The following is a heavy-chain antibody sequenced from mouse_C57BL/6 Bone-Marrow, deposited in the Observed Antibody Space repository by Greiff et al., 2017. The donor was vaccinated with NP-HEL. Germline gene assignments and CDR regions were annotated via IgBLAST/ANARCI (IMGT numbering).Heavy chain of an antibody. Sequence: VQLQESDAELVKPGASVKISCKASGYTFTDYSIHWMKQRPGQGLEWIGYIYPRDGSTKYNEKFKSLNTLTADKSSSTAYMQLNSLTSEDSAVYFCARSGAQATAWFAYWGQGTLVTVSA. CDR2: IYPRDGST. V-gene: IGHV1-78*01. CDR1: GYTFTDYS. D-gene: IGHD3-2*02. CDR3: ARSGAQATAWFAY. J-gene: IGHJ3*01.